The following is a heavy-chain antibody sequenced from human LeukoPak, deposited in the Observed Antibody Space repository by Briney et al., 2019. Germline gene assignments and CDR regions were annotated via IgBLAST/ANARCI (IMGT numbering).Heavy chain of an antibody. J-gene: IGHJ4*02. CDR3: AREEIAAAYFDY. CDR2: IYYSGST. V-gene: IGHV4-39*07. CDR1: GGSIIRSSYY. D-gene: IGHD6-13*01. Sequence: SETLSLTCTVSGGSIIRSSYYWGWIRQPPGRGLEWIGSIYYSGSTYYNPSLNSRVTISVDTSKNQFSLRLSSVTAADTAVYFCAREEIAAAYFDYWGQGTLVTVSS.